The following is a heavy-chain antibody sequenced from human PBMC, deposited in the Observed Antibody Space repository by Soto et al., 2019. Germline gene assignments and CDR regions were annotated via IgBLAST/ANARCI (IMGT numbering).Heavy chain of an antibody. V-gene: IGHV3-23*01. CDR1: GFTFSSYA. CDR3: AMGEVYSSSSGLDV. Sequence: EVQLLESGGGLVQPGGSLRLACVASGFTFSSYAMSWVSQAPGKGLEWVSTITGTGDSTFYADSVKGRFTITRDNSMNTLYLQMNSLRAEVTAIYYCAMGEVYSSSSGLDVWGQGTTVIVSS. J-gene: IGHJ6*02. D-gene: IGHD6-6*01. CDR2: ITGTGDST.